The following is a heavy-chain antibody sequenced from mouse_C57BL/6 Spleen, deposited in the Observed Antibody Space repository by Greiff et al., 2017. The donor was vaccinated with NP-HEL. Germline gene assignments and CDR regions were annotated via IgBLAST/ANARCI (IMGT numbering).Heavy chain of an antibody. D-gene: IGHD2-10*02. V-gene: IGHV5-6*02. Sequence: DVKLVESGGDLVKPGGSLKLSCAASGFTFSSYGMSWVRQTPDKRLEWVATISSGGSYTYYPDSVKGRFTISRDNAKNTLYLQMSSLKSEDTAMYYCARRRYGNLDYWGQGTTLTVSS. CDR2: ISSGGSYT. J-gene: IGHJ2*01. CDR1: GFTFSSYG. CDR3: ARRRYGNLDY.